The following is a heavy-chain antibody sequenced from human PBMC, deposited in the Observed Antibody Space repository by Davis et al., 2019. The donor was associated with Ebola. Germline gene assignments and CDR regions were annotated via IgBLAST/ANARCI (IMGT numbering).Heavy chain of an antibody. CDR3: TTVGVDGFEYYGMDV. J-gene: IGHJ6*02. CDR1: GFTVSSNY. Sequence: PGGSLRLSCAASGFTVSSNYMSWVRQAPGKGLEWVGRIKSKTDGGTTDYAAPVKGRFTISRDDSKNTLYLQMNSLKTEDTAVYYCTTVGVDGFEYYGMDVWGQGTTVTVS. D-gene: IGHD6-19*01. CDR2: IKSKTDGGTT. V-gene: IGHV3-15*01.